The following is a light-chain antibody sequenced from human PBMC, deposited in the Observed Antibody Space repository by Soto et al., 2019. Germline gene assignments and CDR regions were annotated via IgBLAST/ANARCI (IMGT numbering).Light chain of an antibody. V-gene: IGKV3D-15*01. J-gene: IGKJ1*01. CDR1: QSVSSN. CDR3: LQCNAPWT. Sequence: ETVKRQSPEKRSVSPGERATISCRASQSVSSNFAWYPQNPGRAPRLLIYGASTRAIGPLASFIGRASATEFIAIIRRKQYEDFVFYYRLQCNAPWTFGQGTKVDNK. CDR2: GAS.